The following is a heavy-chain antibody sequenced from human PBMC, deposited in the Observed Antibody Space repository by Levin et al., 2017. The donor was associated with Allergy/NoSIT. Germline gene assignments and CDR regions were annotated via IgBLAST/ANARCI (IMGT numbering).Heavy chain of an antibody. V-gene: IGHV3-74*01. CDR3: AREYVVRYSRSRYYYTGMDV. CDR2: IDSDGSST. Sequence: LSLTCAASGFAFSSHWMHWVRQAPGKGLVWVSRIDSDGSSTIYADSVKGRFTISRDNAKSTLYLQMNSLGAEDTAVYYCAREYVVRYSRSRYYYTGMDVWGQGATVTVSS. J-gene: IGHJ6*02. D-gene: IGHD3-9*01. CDR1: GFAFSSHW.